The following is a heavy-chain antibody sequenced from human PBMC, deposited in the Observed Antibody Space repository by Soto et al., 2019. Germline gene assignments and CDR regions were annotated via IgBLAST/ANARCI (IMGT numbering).Heavy chain of an antibody. J-gene: IGHJ3*02. CDR2: ISSSGSYI. D-gene: IGHD3-22*01. CDR1: GFTFSRYS. CDR3: ARITDYYDSRDAFDI. Sequence: GGSLRLSCAASGFTFSRYSMNWVRQAPGEGLEWVSSISSSGSYIYYADSGKGRFTISRDTAKNSLYLQMNSLRAEDTAVDYCARITDYYDSRDAFDIWGQGTMVTVSS. V-gene: IGHV3-21*01.